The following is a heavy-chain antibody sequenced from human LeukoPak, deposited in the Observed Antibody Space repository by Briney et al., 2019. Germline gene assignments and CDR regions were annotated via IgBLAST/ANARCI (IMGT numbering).Heavy chain of an antibody. Sequence: SETLSLTCTVSGFSISSSPYYWGWIRQPPGKGLEWIGSIYYSGTTHYNPSLESLDTISVDTSKYQFSLKLASVTAADTAVYYCARRYDFWSGSPPPLDYWGPGTLVTVSS. CDR2: IYYSGTT. J-gene: IGHJ4*02. D-gene: IGHD3-3*01. V-gene: IGHV4-39*07. CDR3: ARRYDFWSGSPPPLDY. CDR1: GFSISSSPYY.